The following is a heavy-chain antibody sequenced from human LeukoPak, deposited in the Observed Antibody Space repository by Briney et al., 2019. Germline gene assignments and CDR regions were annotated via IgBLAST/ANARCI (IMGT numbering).Heavy chain of an antibody. CDR3: ARGQWELLRYNYIDV. D-gene: IGHD1-26*01. Sequence: PSQTLSLTCTVSGGSISGGSYYWSWIRQPAGKGLEWIGRIYTSGSTNYNPSLKSRVTISVDTSKNQFSLKLSSVTAADTAVYYCARGQWELLRYNYIDVWGKGTTVTVSS. CDR2: IYTSGST. J-gene: IGHJ6*03. V-gene: IGHV4-61*02. CDR1: GGSISGGSYY.